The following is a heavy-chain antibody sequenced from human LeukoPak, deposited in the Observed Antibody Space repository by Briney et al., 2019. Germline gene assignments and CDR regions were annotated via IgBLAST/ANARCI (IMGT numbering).Heavy chain of an antibody. CDR2: IYTSGST. CDR3: ARDLFGDLRSDDAFDI. J-gene: IGHJ3*02. D-gene: IGHD4-17*01. Sequence: PSETLSLTRTVSGGSISSYYWSWIRQPAGKGLGWIGRIYTSGSTNYNPSLKSRVTMSVDTSKNQFSLKLSSVTAADTAVYYCARDLFGDLRSDDAFDIWGQGTMVTVSS. V-gene: IGHV4-4*07. CDR1: GGSISSYY.